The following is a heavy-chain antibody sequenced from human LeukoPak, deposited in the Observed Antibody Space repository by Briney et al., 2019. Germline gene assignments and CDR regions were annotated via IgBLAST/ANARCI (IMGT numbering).Heavy chain of an antibody. V-gene: IGHV3-66*01. CDR3: ARDNLYSSGWYGDY. D-gene: IGHD6-19*01. Sequence: GGSLRLSCAASGFTVSSNYMSWVRQAPGEGLEWVSVIYSGGSTYYADSVKGRFTISRDNSKNTLYLQMNSLRAEDTAVYYCARDNLYSSGWYGDYWGQGTLVTVSS. CDR1: GFTVSSNY. J-gene: IGHJ4*02. CDR2: IYSGGST.